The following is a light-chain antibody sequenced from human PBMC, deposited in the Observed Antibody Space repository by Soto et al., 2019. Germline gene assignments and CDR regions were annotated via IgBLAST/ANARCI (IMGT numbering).Light chain of an antibody. CDR2: DVN. CDR3: TSYTRSSALDVV. CDR1: SSDVGVYHY. J-gene: IGLJ3*02. Sequence: QSALTQPASVAASPGQSITISCTGTSSDVGVYHYVSWYQQHPGKAPKLRIYDVNNRPAWVSNRFSGSKSGNTASLTISGLQAEDEADYYCTSYTRSSALDVVFGGGTKRTVL. V-gene: IGLV2-14*03.